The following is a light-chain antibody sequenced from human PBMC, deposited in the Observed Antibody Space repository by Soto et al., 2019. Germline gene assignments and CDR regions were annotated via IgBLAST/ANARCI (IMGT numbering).Light chain of an antibody. CDR2: DVS. V-gene: IGLV2-14*01. Sequence: QAVVTQPASVSGSPGQSITISCTGTSSDVGGYNYVSWYQQHPGEAPQLMIYDVSNRPSGVSDRFSGSKSGNTASLTISGLQAEDEADYYCSSYTSSITYVFGSGTKVTVL. CDR1: SSDVGGYNY. J-gene: IGLJ1*01. CDR3: SSYTSSITYV.